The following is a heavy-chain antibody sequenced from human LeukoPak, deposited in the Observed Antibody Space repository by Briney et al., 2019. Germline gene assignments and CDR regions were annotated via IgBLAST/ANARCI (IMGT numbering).Heavy chain of an antibody. CDR1: GYSFTSYW. CDR3: ARGLGIRGYDSSGYYFDWFDP. D-gene: IGHD3-22*01. V-gene: IGHV5-51*01. CDR2: IYPGDSDT. Sequence: PGESLKISCKGSGYSFTSYWIGWVRQMPGEGLEWMGIIYPGDSDTRYSPSFQGQVTISADKSISTAYLQWSSLKASDTAMYYCARGLGIRGYDSSGYYFDWFDPWGQGTLVTVSS. J-gene: IGHJ5*02.